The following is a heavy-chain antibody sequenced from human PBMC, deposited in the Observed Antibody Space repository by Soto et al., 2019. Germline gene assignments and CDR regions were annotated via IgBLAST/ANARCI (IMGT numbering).Heavy chain of an antibody. Sequence: GGSLRLSCAASGFTFSSYAMSWVRQAPGKGLEWVSAISGSGGSTYYADSVKGRFTISRDNSKNTLYLQMNSLRDEDTAVYYCARDLWYYYDSSEGYGMDVWGQGTTVTVSS. D-gene: IGHD3-22*01. CDR1: GFTFSSYA. CDR3: ARDLWYYYDSSEGYGMDV. CDR2: ISGSGGST. J-gene: IGHJ6*02. V-gene: IGHV3-23*01.